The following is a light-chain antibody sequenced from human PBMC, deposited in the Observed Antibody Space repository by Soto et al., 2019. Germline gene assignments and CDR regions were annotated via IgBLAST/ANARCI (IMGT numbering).Light chain of an antibody. CDR2: EVS. CDR1: GSDVGGFNY. V-gene: IGLV2-14*01. CDR3: SSYTTSSAHYV. J-gene: IGLJ1*01. Sequence: QSVLTQPASVSGSPGQSITISCTGTGSDVGGFNYVSWYQHHPGKAPKLLIFEVSNRPSGVSSRFSGSKSGNSASLTISGLQAEDEADYFCSSYTTSSAHYVFGTGTKVTVL.